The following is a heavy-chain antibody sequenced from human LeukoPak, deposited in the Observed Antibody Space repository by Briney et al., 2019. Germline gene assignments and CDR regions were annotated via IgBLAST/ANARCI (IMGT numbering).Heavy chain of an antibody. CDR2: INHSGST. CDR1: GGSFSGYY. Sequence: PSETLSLSCAVYGGSFSGYYWSWIRQTPGKGLEWIGEINHSGSTTYNPSLKSRVSISVDTSKNQFSLKAKSVTAADTAVYYCARGYYDSSGYNGGLDWGQGTLVTVSS. V-gene: IGHV4-34*01. CDR3: ARGYYDSSGYNGGLD. J-gene: IGHJ4*02. D-gene: IGHD3-22*01.